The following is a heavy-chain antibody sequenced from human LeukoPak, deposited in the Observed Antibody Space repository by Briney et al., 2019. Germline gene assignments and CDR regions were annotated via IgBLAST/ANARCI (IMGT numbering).Heavy chain of an antibody. CDR3: AKDIYSAYDLARAFDF. CDR2: ISGSGNT. CDR1: GFAISYYA. V-gene: IGHV3-23*01. J-gene: IGHJ4*01. D-gene: IGHD5-12*01. Sequence: WGSLRLSCAASGFAISYYAMSWVRQAPGKGLEWVSGISGSGNTNYTDSVKGRFTISSDNSKSTLDLQMNSLRVEDTALYYCAKDIYSAYDLARAFDFWGQGTLVTVST.